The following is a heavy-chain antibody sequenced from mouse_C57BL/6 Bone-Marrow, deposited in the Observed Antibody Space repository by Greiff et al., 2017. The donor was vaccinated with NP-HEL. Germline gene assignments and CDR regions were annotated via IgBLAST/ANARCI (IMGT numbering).Heavy chain of an antibody. CDR1: GFSLTGYG. CDR3: ARRGTMVTTTSYAMDY. D-gene: IGHD2-2*01. J-gene: IGHJ4*01. Sequence: QVQLQQSGPGLVQPSQSLSITCTVSGFSLTGYGVHWVRQSPGKGLEWLGVIWSGGSTDYNAAFISRLSISKDNSKSQVFFKMNSLQADDTAIYYCARRGTMVTTTSYAMDYWGQGTSVTVSS. CDR2: IWSGGST. V-gene: IGHV2-2*01.